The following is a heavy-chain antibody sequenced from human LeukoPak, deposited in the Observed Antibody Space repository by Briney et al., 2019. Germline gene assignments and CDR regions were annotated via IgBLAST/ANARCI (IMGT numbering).Heavy chain of an antibody. CDR3: ARDNTYCVSGVCYVLNLFDY. D-gene: IGHD2-8*01. CDR1: GYNFANYG. V-gene: IGHV1-18*01. J-gene: IGHJ4*02. Sequence: ASVKASCKASGYNFANYGISWVRQAPGQGLEWMASISTRRGITNYAQRFQGRVTMTTDTSTNTAYLELRSLRSDDTAVYYCARDNTYCVSGVCYVLNLFDYRGQGTLVTVSS. CDR2: ISTRRGIT.